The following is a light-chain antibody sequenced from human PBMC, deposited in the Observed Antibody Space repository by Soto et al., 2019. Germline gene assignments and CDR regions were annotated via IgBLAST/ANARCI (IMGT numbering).Light chain of an antibody. CDR1: QSVSSY. CDR3: QQRDNLYT. CDR2: DAS. V-gene: IGKV3-11*01. J-gene: IGKJ2*01. Sequence: EIVLTQSQATLSLSPGETATLSCRASQSVSSYLAWYQQKPGQAPRLLIYDASNRATGIPARFSGSGSGTDFTLTISSLEPEDFAVYYCQQRDNLYTFGQGTKVDNK.